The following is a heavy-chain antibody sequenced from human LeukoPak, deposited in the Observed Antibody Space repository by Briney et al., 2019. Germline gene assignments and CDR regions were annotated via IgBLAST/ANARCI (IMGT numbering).Heavy chain of an antibody. CDR3: ARDHAVVTPFDY. CDR1: GFTFSTYE. V-gene: IGHV3-48*03. D-gene: IGHD4-23*01. J-gene: IGHJ4*02. CDR2: ISSSGNTI. Sequence: PGGSLRLSCAASGFTFSTYEMNWVRQAPGKGLEWVSYISSSGNTIYYADSVKGRFTISRDNAKNSLYLQMNSLRAEDTAVYYCARDHAVVTPFDYWGQGTLVTVSS.